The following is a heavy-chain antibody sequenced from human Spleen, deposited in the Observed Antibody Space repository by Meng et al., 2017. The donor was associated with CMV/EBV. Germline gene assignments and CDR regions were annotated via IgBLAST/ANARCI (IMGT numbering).Heavy chain of an antibody. D-gene: IGHD3-10*01. Sequence: ASVKVSCKASGYTFINYGISWVRRAPGQGLEWMGWISPYKGNTKYAQKIQGRVTLTTDTSTSTAYMELTSLTSDDTAIYYCARERGAVAGDHWGQGTLVTVSS. V-gene: IGHV1-18*01. CDR3: ARERGAVAGDH. CDR1: GYTFINYG. J-gene: IGHJ4*02. CDR2: ISPYKGNT.